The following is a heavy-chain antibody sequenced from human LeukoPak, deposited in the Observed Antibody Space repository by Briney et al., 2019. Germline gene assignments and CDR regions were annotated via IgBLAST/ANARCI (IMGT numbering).Heavy chain of an antibody. V-gene: IGHV3-9*01. CDR3: AKDIRIAAAGIGVLHAFDI. D-gene: IGHD6-13*01. CDR1: GFTFDDYA. CDR2: ISWNSGSI. J-gene: IGHJ3*02. Sequence: GGSLRLSCAASGFTFDDYAMHWVRQAPGKGLEWVSGISWNSGSIGYADSVKGRFTISRDNAKNSLYLQMNSLRAEDTALYYCAKDIRIAAAGIGVLHAFDIRGQGTMVTVSS.